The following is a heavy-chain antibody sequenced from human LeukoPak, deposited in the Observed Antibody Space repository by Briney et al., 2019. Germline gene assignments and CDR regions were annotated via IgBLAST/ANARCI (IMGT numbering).Heavy chain of an antibody. Sequence: GSLRLSCAASGFTFSSYWMSWVRQAPGKGLEGVANIKQDGSEKYYVDSVKGRFTISRDNAKNSLYLQMNSLRAEDTAVYYCARVGKGPHEYSSSSEGIFFDYWGQGTLVTVSS. J-gene: IGHJ4*02. CDR2: IKQDGSEK. CDR1: GFTFSSYW. V-gene: IGHV3-7*01. CDR3: ARVGKGPHEYSSSSEGIFFDY. D-gene: IGHD6-6*01.